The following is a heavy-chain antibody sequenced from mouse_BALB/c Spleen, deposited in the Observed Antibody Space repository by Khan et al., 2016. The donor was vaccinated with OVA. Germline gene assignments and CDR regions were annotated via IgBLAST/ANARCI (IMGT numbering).Heavy chain of an antibody. Sequence: VQLQESGAELARPGASVKMSCKASGYTFTSYTMHWVQQRPGQGLEWIGYINPSSGYTKYNQKFKDKATLTADKSSSTAYMQLSSLTSEDSAVCYCERTKERWGQGTTVTVSS. CDR2: INPSSGYT. CDR3: ERTKER. J-gene: IGHJ2*01. CDR1: GYTFTSYT. D-gene: IGHD1-3*01. V-gene: IGHV1-4*01.